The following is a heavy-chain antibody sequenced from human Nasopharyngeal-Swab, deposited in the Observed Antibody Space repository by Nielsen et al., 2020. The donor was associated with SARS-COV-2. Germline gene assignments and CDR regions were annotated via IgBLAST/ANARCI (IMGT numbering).Heavy chain of an antibody. J-gene: IGHJ4*02. Sequence: VRQMPGKGLEWVANIKQDGSEKYYVDSVKGRFTISRDDAKNSLYLQMNSLRAEDTAVYYCARVDNYYDSSGNVDYWGQGTLVTVSS. D-gene: IGHD3-22*01. V-gene: IGHV3-7*02. CDR2: IKQDGSEK. CDR3: ARVDNYYDSSGNVDY.